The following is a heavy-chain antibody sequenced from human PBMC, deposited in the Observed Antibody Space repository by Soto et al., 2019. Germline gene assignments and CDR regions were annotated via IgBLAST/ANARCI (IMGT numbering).Heavy chain of an antibody. D-gene: IGHD6-19*01. V-gene: IGHV4-39*01. J-gene: IGHJ6*02. Sequence: SETLSLTCTVSGGSNSSSSHYWGWIRQPPVKGLEWIGSIYYSGSTYYNPSLKSRVTISVDTSKNQFSLSLNSVTAADTAVYYCARLIFEEGFFGAVADNYNYYGMDVRGQGTTVTVSS. CDR2: IYYSGST. CDR3: ARLIFEEGFFGAVADNYNYYGMDV. CDR1: GGSNSSSSHY.